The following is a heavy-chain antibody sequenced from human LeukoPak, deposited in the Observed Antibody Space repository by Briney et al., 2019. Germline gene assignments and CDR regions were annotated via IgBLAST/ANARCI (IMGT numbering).Heavy chain of an antibody. Sequence: GGPLRLPCAASGLPFNGYNMNGVRQAPGKGREGVSPFCSGSDNIYCTHSERGLFTISRDNARNSLYLQMYSLRADDTAVYYCARSAPGKTYDYWGQGTLVTVSS. J-gene: IGHJ4*02. CDR1: GLPFNGYN. CDR2: FCSGSDNI. V-gene: IGHV3-21*01. CDR3: ARSAPGKTYDY.